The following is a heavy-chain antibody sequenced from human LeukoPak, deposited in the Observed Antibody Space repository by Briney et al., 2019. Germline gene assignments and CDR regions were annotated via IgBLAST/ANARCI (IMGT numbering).Heavy chain of an antibody. Sequence: GGSLRLSCAVSGISFSDHYMDWLRQAPGKGLEWFGRTRNKANSYPTEYAACVRGRFTISRDDSNNSMYLQMNSLKTEDTAVYYCATDILGTRAFDYWGQGTLVTVSS. CDR2: TRNKANSYPT. V-gene: IGHV3-72*01. D-gene: IGHD1-26*01. J-gene: IGHJ4*02. CDR3: ATDILGTRAFDY. CDR1: GISFSDHY.